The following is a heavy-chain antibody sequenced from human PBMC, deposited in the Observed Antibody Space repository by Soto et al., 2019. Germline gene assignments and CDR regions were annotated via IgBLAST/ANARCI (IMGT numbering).Heavy chain of an antibody. D-gene: IGHD3-3*01. J-gene: IGHJ3*02. Sequence: SETLSLTCAVYGGSFSGYYWSWIRQPPGKGLEWIGEINHSGSTNYNPSLKSRVTISVDTSKNQFSLKLSSVTAADTAVYYCARVTIFGVVIPHDAFDIWGQGNPGHRLL. V-gene: IGHV4-34*01. CDR3: ARVTIFGVVIPHDAFDI. CDR2: INHSGST. CDR1: GGSFSGYY.